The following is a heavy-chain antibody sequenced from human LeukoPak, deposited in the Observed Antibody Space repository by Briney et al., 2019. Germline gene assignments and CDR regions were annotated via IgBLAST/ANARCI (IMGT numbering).Heavy chain of an antibody. D-gene: IGHD1-26*01. CDR2: INSDGSST. Sequence: PGGSLRLSCAASGFTFSSYWMHWVRQAPGKGLAWVSRINSDGSSTTYADSVKGRFTISRDNDKNTLYLQMNSLRAEDTAVYYCAEGIVGATSWGQGTLVTVSS. J-gene: IGHJ5*02. V-gene: IGHV3-74*01. CDR3: AEGIVGATS. CDR1: GFTFSSYW.